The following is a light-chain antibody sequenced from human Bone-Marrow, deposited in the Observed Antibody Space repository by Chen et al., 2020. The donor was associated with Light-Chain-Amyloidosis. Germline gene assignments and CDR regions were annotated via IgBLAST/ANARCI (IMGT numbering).Light chain of an antibody. CDR3: SSYTITDALV. CDR1: SSDVGGDNH. J-gene: IGLJ1*01. CDR2: EVT. V-gene: IGLV2-14*01. Sequence: QSALTQPASVSGSPGQSFTLSCTRTSSDVGGDNHVSWYQQHPDKAPKLMIYEVTNRPSWVPDRFSGSKSDNTASLTISGLQTEDEADYFCSSYTITDALVFGSGTRVTVL.